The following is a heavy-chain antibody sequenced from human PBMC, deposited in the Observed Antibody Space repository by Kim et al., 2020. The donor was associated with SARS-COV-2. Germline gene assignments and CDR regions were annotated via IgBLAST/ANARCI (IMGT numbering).Heavy chain of an antibody. CDR3: ARQGHGDRDAFDI. Sequence: SETLSLTCTVSGGSISSSSYYWGWIRQPPGKGLEWIGSIYYSGSTYYNPSLKSRVTISVDTSKNQFSLKLSSVTAADTAVYYCARQGHGDRDAFDIWGQG. CDR2: IYYSGST. CDR1: GGSISSSSYY. J-gene: IGHJ3*02. V-gene: IGHV4-39*01. D-gene: IGHD4-17*01.